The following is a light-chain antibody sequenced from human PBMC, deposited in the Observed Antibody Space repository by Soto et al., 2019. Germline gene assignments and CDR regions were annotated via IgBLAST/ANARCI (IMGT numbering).Light chain of an antibody. CDR3: SSYTSSSTLV. CDR2: EVS. J-gene: IGLJ1*01. V-gene: IGLV2-14*01. CDR1: SGDVGGYNY. Sequence: QSVLDKHPSVSVSPGQSITISCTGTSGDVGGYNYVSWYQQHPGKAPKLMIYEVSNRPSGVSNRFSGSKSGNTASLTISGLQAEDEADYYCSSYTSSSTLVFGTGTKVTVL.